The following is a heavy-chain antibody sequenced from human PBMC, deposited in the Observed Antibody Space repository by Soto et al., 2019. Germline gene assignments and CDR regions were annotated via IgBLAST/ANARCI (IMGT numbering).Heavy chain of an antibody. J-gene: IGHJ4*02. CDR2: IAPSDSQT. CDR3: ARQIYDSDTGPNFQYYFDS. Sequence: PGESLKISCKGSGYSFAGYWITWVRRKPGKGLEWMGRIAPSDSQTYYSPSFRGHVTISVTKSITTVFLQWSSLRASDTAMYYCARQIYDSDTGPNFQYYFDSWGQGTPVTVSS. V-gene: IGHV5-10-1*01. D-gene: IGHD3-22*01. CDR1: GYSFAGYW.